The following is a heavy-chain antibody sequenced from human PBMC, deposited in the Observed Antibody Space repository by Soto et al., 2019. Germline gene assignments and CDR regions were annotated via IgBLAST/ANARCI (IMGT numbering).Heavy chain of an antibody. V-gene: IGHV1-69*06. CDR1: EGTFSSYA. CDR3: AAPSFFSYKGYFDY. Sequence: ASVKVSCKASEGTFSSYAINWVRQAPGQGLEWMGGIIPIFGTANYAQKFQGRVTITADKSTSTAYMELSSLRSEDTAVYYCAAPSFFSYKGYFDYWGQGTLVTVS. CDR2: IIPIFGTA. J-gene: IGHJ4*02. D-gene: IGHD1-1*01.